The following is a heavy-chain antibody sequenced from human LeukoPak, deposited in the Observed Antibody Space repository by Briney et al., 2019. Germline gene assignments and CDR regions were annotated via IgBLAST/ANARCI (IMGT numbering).Heavy chain of an antibody. D-gene: IGHD3-10*01. CDR3: ARGRCTDVARGSYDFDY. CDR1: GGTFSSYA. J-gene: IGHJ4*02. CDR2: IDAGNGRT. Sequence: ASVKVSCKASGGTFSSYAIHWVRQAPGQRLEWMGWIDAGNGRTKYSQSFQGRLTIIRDTSATTAYMELSGLTSEDTATYYCARGRCTDVARGSYDFDYCGQGTLVSIST. V-gene: IGHV1-3*01.